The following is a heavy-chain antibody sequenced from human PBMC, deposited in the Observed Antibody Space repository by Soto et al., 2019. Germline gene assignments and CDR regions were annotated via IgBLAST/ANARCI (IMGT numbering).Heavy chain of an antibody. CDR2: ISGYSGNT. D-gene: IGHD1-1*01. V-gene: IGHV1-18*01. J-gene: IGHJ4*02. Sequence: QIHLVQSGAEVKKPGASVKVSCKASGYTFTTYGISWVRQAPGQGLEWMGRISGYSGNTDYAENLQDRVTMTTDTSTSTAYLELRSLRSDDPAGYYCARDRPGTTYGYCGQVTLVTVSS. CDR1: GYTFTTYG. CDR3: ARDRPGTTYGY.